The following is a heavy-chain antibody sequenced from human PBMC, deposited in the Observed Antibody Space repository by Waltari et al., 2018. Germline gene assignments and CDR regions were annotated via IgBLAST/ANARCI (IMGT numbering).Heavy chain of an antibody. Sequence: QVQLVQSGAEVKKPGASVKVSCKASGYTFTNYYMYWLRPAPGQGFEWMGWINPNTGGTNYAQKFQGRVTMTRDTSISTVYMELSSLRSDDTAVYYCARDSPSMAARDNNWFDPWGQGTLVTVSS. D-gene: IGHD6-6*01. CDR2: INPNTGGT. J-gene: IGHJ5*02. V-gene: IGHV1-2*02. CDR3: ARDSPSMAARDNNWFDP. CDR1: GYTFTNYY.